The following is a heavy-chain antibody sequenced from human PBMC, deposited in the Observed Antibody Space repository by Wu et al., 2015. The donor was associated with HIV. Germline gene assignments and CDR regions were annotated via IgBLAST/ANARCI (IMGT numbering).Heavy chain of an antibody. Sequence: VQLVQSGAEVKKPGASVKVSCKTSGYIFTNYYIHWVRQAPGQGLEWMAVINPSSDSPTYAQRFQGRVTLTRDTSTSTVYMDLSSLRSEDTAVYYCARGGPLNYFDSGAFSWGYWGQGTLVTVSS. D-gene: IGHD3-22*01. CDR3: ARGGPLNYFDSGAFSWGY. V-gene: IGHV1-46*01. J-gene: IGHJ4*02. CDR1: GYIFTNYY. CDR2: INPSSDSP.